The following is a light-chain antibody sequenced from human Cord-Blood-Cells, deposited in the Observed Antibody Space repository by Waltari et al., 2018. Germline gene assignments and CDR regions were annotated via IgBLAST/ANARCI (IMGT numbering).Light chain of an antibody. V-gene: IGLV2-14*01. J-gene: IGLJ2*01. Sequence: QSALTQPASVSGSPGQSITISCTGTSSDVGGYNYVSWYQQHPGKAPKLMIYDVSKRPSAVSNRFSGSKSGNTASLTISGLQAEDEADYYCSSYTSSSTVVFGGGTKLTVL. CDR2: DVS. CDR1: SSDVGGYNY. CDR3: SSYTSSSTVV.